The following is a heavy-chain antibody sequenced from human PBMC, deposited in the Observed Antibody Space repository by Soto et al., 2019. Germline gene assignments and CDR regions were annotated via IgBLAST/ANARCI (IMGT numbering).Heavy chain of an antibody. D-gene: IGHD3-3*01. CDR1: SGSFSGYY. V-gene: IGHV4-34*01. Sequence: SETLSLTCAVYSGSFSGYYWSWIRQPPGKGLEWIGEINHSGSTNYNPSLKSRVTISVDTSKNQFSLKLSSVTAADTAVYYCARGHDYDFWSGYYTANWFDPWGQGTLVTVSS. J-gene: IGHJ5*02. CDR2: INHSGST. CDR3: ARGHDYDFWSGYYTANWFDP.